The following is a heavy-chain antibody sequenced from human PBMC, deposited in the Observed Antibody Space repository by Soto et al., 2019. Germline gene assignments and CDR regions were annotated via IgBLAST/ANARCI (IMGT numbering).Heavy chain of an antibody. CDR3: AKGGPFTGGFDP. V-gene: IGHV3-23*01. J-gene: IGHJ5*02. CDR2: ITGRSAVP. CDR1: GLTLRSYA. D-gene: IGHD3-16*01. Sequence: EGQLLQSGGDLVQPGGSLRLSCAGSGLTLRSYAMTWIRQTPEKGLEWVSTITGRSAVPSYADSVNGRFPVSRDNSKNTLYLQMNSLRPDDTAIYYCAKGGPFTGGFDPWGQGTLVTVSA.